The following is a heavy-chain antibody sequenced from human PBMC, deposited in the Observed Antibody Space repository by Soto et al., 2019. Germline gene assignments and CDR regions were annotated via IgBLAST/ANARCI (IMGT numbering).Heavy chain of an antibody. Sequence: GGSLRLSCAASGFTFSSYGMHWVRQAPGKGLEWVAVISYDGSNKYYADSVKGRFTISRDNSKNTLYLQMNSLRAEDTAVYYCAKEISSGYYYLDYWGQGTLVTVSS. J-gene: IGHJ4*02. CDR2: ISYDGSNK. D-gene: IGHD3-22*01. CDR3: AKEISSGYYYLDY. V-gene: IGHV3-30*18. CDR1: GFTFSSYG.